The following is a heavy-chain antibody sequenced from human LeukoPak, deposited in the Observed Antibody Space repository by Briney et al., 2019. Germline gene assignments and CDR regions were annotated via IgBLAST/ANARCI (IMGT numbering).Heavy chain of an antibody. Sequence: PGRSLRLSCAASGFTFSSYAMHWVRQAPGKGLEWVAVISYDGSNKYYADSVKGRFTISRDNSKNTLYLQMISLRAEDTAVYYCAREPNFDWLSRFDYWGQGTLVTVSS. CDR1: GFTFSSYA. CDR3: AREPNFDWLSRFDY. CDR2: ISYDGSNK. V-gene: IGHV3-30-3*01. D-gene: IGHD3-9*01. J-gene: IGHJ4*02.